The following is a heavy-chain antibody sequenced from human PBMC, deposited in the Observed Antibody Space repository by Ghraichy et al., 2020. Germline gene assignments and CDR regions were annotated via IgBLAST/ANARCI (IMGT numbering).Heavy chain of an antibody. CDR1: GGSISSSSYY. CDR2: IYYSGST. J-gene: IGHJ4*02. D-gene: IGHD3-3*01. CDR3: ARHGASSYDFWSGYYKDLWGNPAPFDY. V-gene: IGHV4-39*01. Sequence: ETLSLTCTVSGGSISSSSYYWGWIRQPPGKGLEWIGSIYYSGSTYYNPSLKSRVTISVDTSKNQFSLKLSSVTAADTAVYYCARHGASSYDFWSGYYKDLWGNPAPFDYWGQGTLVTVSS.